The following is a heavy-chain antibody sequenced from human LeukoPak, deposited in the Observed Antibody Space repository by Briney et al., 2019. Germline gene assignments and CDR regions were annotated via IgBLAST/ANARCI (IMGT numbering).Heavy chain of an antibody. V-gene: IGHV6-1*01. CDR2: TYYRSKWYN. Sequence: SQTLSLTCAISGDSVSSNSPAWHWITQSPSRALEWLGRTYYRSKWYNDYAVSVNSRITINPGTSKNQFSLQLNSVTPEDTAVYYCARVAVAGKNWFDPWGQGTLVTVSS. D-gene: IGHD6-19*01. CDR3: ARVAVAGKNWFDP. CDR1: GDSVSSNSPA. J-gene: IGHJ5*02.